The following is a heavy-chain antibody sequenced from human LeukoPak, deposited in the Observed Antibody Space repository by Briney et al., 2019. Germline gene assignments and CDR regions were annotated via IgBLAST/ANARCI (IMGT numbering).Heavy chain of an antibody. CDR1: GFTFSSYA. CDR3: AKVGQYSGSLHFDY. CDR2: ISGSGGST. Sequence: PGGSLRLSCAASGFTFSSYAMSWVRQAPGKGLEWVSAISGSGGSTYYADSVKGRFTISRDNSKNTLNLQMNSLRAEDTAVYYCAKVGQYSGSLHFDYWGQGTLVTVSS. V-gene: IGHV3-23*01. J-gene: IGHJ4*02. D-gene: IGHD1-26*01.